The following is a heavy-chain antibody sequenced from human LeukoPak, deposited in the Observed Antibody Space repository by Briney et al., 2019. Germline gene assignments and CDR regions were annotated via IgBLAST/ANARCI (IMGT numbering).Heavy chain of an antibody. V-gene: IGHV4-39*01. CDR2: IYYRGNT. D-gene: IGHD6-25*01. Sequence: SETLSLTCTVSGGSSSSKSYYWGWIRQPPGKGLEWIGTIYYRGNTYYNPSLKSRITISVDTSKNQFSLNLNSVTAADTAVYYCARPPVAAPTSYFDFWGQGILVTFSS. CDR1: GGSSSSKSYY. J-gene: IGHJ4*02. CDR3: ARPPVAAPTSYFDF.